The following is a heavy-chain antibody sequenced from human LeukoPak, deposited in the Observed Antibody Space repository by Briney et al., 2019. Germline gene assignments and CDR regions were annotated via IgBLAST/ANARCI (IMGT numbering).Heavy chain of an antibody. Sequence: GASVNVSCQASVGTFSSYAISWVRQAPGQGVEWMGGIIPIFGTANYAQKFQGRVTITADEYTRTAYMELSSLRSEDTAVYHCARGTPPSNYFDYWDQGTLVTVSS. D-gene: IGHD2-15*01. CDR1: VGTFSSYA. J-gene: IGHJ4*02. CDR2: IIPIFGTA. V-gene: IGHV1-69*13. CDR3: ARGTPPSNYFDY.